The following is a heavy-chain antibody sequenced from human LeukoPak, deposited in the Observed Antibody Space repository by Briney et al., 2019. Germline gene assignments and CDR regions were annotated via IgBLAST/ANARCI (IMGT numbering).Heavy chain of an antibody. V-gene: IGHV1-8*01. CDR3: ARGGETLRSVWGSSSSWFEDFDY. CDR2: MNPSSGNT. J-gene: IGHJ4*02. D-gene: IGHD6-13*01. Sequence: GASVKVSCKASGYTFTSYDINWVRQATGQGLEWLGWMNPSSGNTGYAQKFQGRVTMTRDTSISTAYMELSSLRSEDTAVYYCARGGETLRSVWGSSSSWFEDFDYWGQGTLVTVSS. CDR1: GYTFTSYD.